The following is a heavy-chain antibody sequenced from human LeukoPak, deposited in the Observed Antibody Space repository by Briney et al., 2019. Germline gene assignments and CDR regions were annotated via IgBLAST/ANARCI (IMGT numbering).Heavy chain of an antibody. CDR2: INHSGST. CDR3: ASLHSSSWFDP. CDR1: GGSFSGYY. D-gene: IGHD6-13*01. J-gene: IGHJ5*02. V-gene: IGHV4-34*01. Sequence: SETLSLTCAVYGGSFSGYYWSCIRQPPGKGLEWIGEINHSGSTNYNPSLKSRATISVDTSKNQFSLKLSSVTAADTAVYYCASLHSSSWFDPWGQGTLVTVSS.